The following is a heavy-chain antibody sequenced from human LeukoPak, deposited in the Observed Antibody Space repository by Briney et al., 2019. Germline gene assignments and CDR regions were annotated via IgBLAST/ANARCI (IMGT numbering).Heavy chain of an antibody. CDR3: ARGGSGSYGDY. V-gene: IGHV3-23*01. Sequence: QSGGSLRLSCAASGFTFSSYAMSWVRQAPGKGLEWVSAISGSGGSTYYADSVKGRFTISRHNSKNTLYLQMNSLRAEDTAVYYCARGGSGSYGDYWGQGTLVTVSS. CDR1: GFTFSSYA. D-gene: IGHD1-26*01. J-gene: IGHJ4*02. CDR2: ISGSGGST.